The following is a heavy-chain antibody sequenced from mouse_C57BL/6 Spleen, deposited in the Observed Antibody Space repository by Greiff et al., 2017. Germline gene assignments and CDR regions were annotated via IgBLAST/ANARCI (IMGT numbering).Heavy chain of an antibody. CDR3: ARWWDDYFDY. CDR1: GYSITSGYD. CDR2: ISYSGST. Sequence: EVKLVESGPGMVKPSQSLSLTCTVTGYSITSGYDWHWIRHFPGNKLEWMGYISYSGSTNSNPSLKSRISITHDTSKNHFFLTLNSVTTADTSTYYCARWWDDYFDYWGQGTTLTVSS. V-gene: IGHV3-1*01. J-gene: IGHJ2*01. D-gene: IGHD1-1*02.